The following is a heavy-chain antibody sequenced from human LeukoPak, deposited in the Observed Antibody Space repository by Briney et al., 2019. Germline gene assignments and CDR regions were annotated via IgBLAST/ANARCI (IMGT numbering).Heavy chain of an antibody. Sequence: ASVKVSCKASGYTFTGYYMHWVRQAPGQGLEWMGWINPNSGGTNYAQKFQGRVTMTRDTSISTAYMELRRLRSDDTAGYYCARDRGWFGELLHFDDWGQGTMVTVSS. CDR2: INPNSGGT. CDR1: GYTFTGYY. J-gene: IGHJ4*02. D-gene: IGHD3-10*01. CDR3: ARDRGWFGELLHFDD. V-gene: IGHV1-2*02.